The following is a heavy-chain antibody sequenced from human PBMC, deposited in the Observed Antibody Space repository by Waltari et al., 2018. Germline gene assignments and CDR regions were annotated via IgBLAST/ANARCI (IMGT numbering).Heavy chain of an antibody. CDR2: INAGNVNT. D-gene: IGHD6-6*01. CDR3: ASAGGDSSSSGSPFDY. CDR1: GYTFTSYA. Sequence: QVQLVQSGAEVKKPGASVKVSCKASGYTFTSYAMHWVRQAPGQRLEWMGWINAGNVNTKYSQNFQVRVTITRDTSASTAYMELSSLRSEDTAVYYCASAGGDSSSSGSPFDYWGQGTLVTVSS. V-gene: IGHV1-3*01. J-gene: IGHJ4*02.